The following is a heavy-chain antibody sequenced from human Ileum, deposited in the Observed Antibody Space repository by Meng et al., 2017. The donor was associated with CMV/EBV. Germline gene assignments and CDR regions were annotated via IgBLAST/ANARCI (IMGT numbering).Heavy chain of an antibody. CDR1: GFTFSTYS. V-gene: IGHV3-23*01. J-gene: IGHJ2*01. Sequence: GESLKISCAASGFTFSTYSMTWVRQAPGKGLEWVSSINPGGTGTYYADSVKGRFTISRDNSKNALSLLMNSLRADDTAVYYCAKWGYCSGGKCLQYFDLWGRGSLVTVSS. CDR2: INPGGTGT. CDR3: AKWGYCSGGKCLQYFDL. D-gene: IGHD2-15*01.